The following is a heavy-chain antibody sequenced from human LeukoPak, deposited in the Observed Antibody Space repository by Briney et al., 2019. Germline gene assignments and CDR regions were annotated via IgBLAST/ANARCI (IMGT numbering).Heavy chain of an antibody. J-gene: IGHJ4*02. CDR1: GGSIGSHY. CDR2: IYYSGST. D-gene: IGHD3-9*01. Sequence: SETLSLTCTVSGGSIGSHYWSWIRQPPGKGLEGIGYIYYSGSTNYNPSLKSRVTISVDTSKNQFSLKLSSMTAADTAVYYCARAYDILTGYFDYWGQGTLVTVSS. V-gene: IGHV4-59*11. CDR3: ARAYDILTGYFDY.